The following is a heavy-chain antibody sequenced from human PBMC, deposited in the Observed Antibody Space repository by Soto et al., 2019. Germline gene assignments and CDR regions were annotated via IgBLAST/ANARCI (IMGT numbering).Heavy chain of an antibody. CDR3: ARQDQGQWLARNHFDY. D-gene: IGHD6-19*01. CDR2: IYPADSDT. CDR1: GYSFTSYW. Sequence: EVQLVQSGAEVKKPGESLKISCKGSGYSFTSYWIGWVRQMPGKGLEWMGIIYPADSDTRYSPSFQGQVTISVDKSISTAYLQWSSLKASDTAMYYCARQDQGQWLARNHFDYWGQGTLVTVSS. V-gene: IGHV5-51*01. J-gene: IGHJ4*02.